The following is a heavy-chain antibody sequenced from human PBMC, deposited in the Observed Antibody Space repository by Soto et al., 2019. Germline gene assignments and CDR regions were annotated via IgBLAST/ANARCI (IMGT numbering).Heavy chain of an antibody. Sequence: PRGSLRLSCAASGFTFSGFAMNWVRQAPGKGLEWISYIKTSTGTAHYADSVKGRLTISRDNAKDSVYLQMNSLRDEDTAVYYCARGSLIHFDYWGQGALVTVSS. CDR2: IKTSTGTA. V-gene: IGHV3-48*02. CDR3: ARGSLIHFDY. CDR1: GFTFSGFA. J-gene: IGHJ4*01.